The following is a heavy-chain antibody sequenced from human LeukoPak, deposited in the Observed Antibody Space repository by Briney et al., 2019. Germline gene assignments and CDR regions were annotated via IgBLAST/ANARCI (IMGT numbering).Heavy chain of an antibody. V-gene: IGHV3-33*01. D-gene: IGHD2-21*01. CDR3: ARDGGIGLDY. J-gene: IGHJ4*02. CDR1: GYTFSSYG. Sequence: GRSLRLSCVASGYTFSSYGMHWVRQAPGKGLQWVAVIWYDESKKYYTDPVKGRFTISRDVSKNTLYLQMNSLRAEDSAMYYCARDGGIGLDYWGQGTLVTVSS. CDR2: IWYDESKK.